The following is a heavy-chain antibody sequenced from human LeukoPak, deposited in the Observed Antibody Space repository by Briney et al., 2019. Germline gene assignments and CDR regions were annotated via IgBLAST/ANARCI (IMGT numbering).Heavy chain of an antibody. J-gene: IGHJ4*02. CDR2: ISSSSSNT. V-gene: IGHV3-21*01. CDR1: GFTFSSYT. Sequence: GGSLRLSCAASGFTFSSYTITWVRQAPGKGLEWVSSISSSSSNTYYADSVRGRFTISRDNAKNSLYLQMNSLRAEDTAVYYCARFWFGEKAIDYWGQGTLVTVSS. D-gene: IGHD3-10*01. CDR3: ARFWFGEKAIDY.